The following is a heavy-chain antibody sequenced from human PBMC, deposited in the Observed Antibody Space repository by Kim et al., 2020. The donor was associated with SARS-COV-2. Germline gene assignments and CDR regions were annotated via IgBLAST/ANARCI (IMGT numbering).Heavy chain of an antibody. CDR1: GFTFSSYG. Sequence: GGSLRLSCAASGFTFSSYGMHWVRQAPGKGLEWVAVISYDGSNKYYADSVKGRFTISRDNSKNTLYLQMNSLRAEDTAVYYCAKDLWYSSGWYPRYYDY. J-gene: IGHJ6*01. CDR2: ISYDGSNK. V-gene: IGHV3-30*18. CDR3: AKDLWYSSGWYPRYYDY. D-gene: IGHD6-19*01.